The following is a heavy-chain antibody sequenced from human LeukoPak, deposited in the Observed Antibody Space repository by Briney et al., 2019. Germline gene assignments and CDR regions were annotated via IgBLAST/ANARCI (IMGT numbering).Heavy chain of an antibody. CDR3: ARTSYDSSGYYYDSYAFDI. J-gene: IGHJ3*02. Sequence: GGSLGLSCAASGFTFSSYEMNWVRQAPGKGLEWVSYISSSGSTIYYADSVKGRFTISRDNAKNSLYLQMNSLRAEDTAVYYCARTSYDSSGYYYDSYAFDIWGQGTMVTVSS. CDR1: GFTFSSYE. CDR2: ISSSGSTI. V-gene: IGHV3-48*03. D-gene: IGHD3-22*01.